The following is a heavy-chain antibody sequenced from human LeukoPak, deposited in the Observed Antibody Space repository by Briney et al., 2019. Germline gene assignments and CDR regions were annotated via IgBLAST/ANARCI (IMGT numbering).Heavy chain of an antibody. CDR3: ATGWGTGTFDY. CDR1: GYTFSNFG. Sequence: ASVKVSCKASGYTFSNFGITWVRQAPGQGLEWMGWISGHQGNTKYAQNFQGRVTFTIDTSTSTAYMELRSLRSDDTAVYYCATGWGTGTFDYWGQGTLVTVSS. D-gene: IGHD1/OR15-1a*01. CDR2: ISGHQGNT. J-gene: IGHJ4*02. V-gene: IGHV1-18*01.